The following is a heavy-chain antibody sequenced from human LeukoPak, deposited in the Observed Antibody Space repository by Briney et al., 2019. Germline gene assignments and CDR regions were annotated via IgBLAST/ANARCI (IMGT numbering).Heavy chain of an antibody. CDR3: AREWSQGYFDY. D-gene: IGHD2-15*01. V-gene: IGHV4-34*01. CDR2: INHSGST. CDR1: GFTFSDYY. J-gene: IGHJ4*02. Sequence: GSLRLSCAASGFTFSDYYMSWIRQPPGKGLEWIGEINHSGSTNYNPSLKSRVTISVDTSKNQFSLKLSSVTAADTAVYYCAREWSQGYFDYWGQGTLVTVSS.